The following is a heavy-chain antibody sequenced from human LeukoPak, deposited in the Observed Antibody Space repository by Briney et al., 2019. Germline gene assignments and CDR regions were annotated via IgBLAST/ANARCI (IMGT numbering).Heavy chain of an antibody. CDR3: ARGPMIVVDAEHTFDY. Sequence: GGSLRLSCAASGFTFSSYGMHWVRQAPGKGLEWVAVIWYDGSNKYYADSVKGRFTISRDNSKNTLYLQMNSLRAEDTAVYYCARGPMIVVDAEHTFDYWGQGTLVTVSS. J-gene: IGHJ4*02. V-gene: IGHV3-33*01. CDR1: GFTFSSYG. D-gene: IGHD3-22*01. CDR2: IWYDGSNK.